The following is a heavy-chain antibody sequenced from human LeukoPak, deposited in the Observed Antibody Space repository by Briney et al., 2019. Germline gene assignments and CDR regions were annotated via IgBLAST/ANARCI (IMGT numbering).Heavy chain of an antibody. D-gene: IGHD3-3*01. J-gene: IGHJ4*02. Sequence: GASVKVSCKASGGTFSSYAISWVRQAPGQGLEWLGGIIPIFGTANYAQKFQGRVTITADESTSTAYMELSSLRSEDTAVYYCARGSPLLRFLEWLPQYYFDYWGRGTLVTVSS. CDR2: IIPIFGTA. CDR3: ARGSPLLRFLEWLPQYYFDY. CDR1: GGTFSSYA. V-gene: IGHV1-69*13.